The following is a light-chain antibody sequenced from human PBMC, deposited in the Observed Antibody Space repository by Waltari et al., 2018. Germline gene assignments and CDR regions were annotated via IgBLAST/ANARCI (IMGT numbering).Light chain of an antibody. CDR2: AAS. J-gene: IGKJ2*01. CDR3: QQSYSTPLYT. CDR1: QSISSY. V-gene: IGKV1-39*01. Sequence: DIQMTQSPSSMSASVGDRVTITCRASQSISSYLNWYQQKPGKAPKLLIYAASSLQSRVPSRFSGSGSGTDFTLTISSLQPEEFATYYCQQSYSTPLYTFGQGTKLEIK.